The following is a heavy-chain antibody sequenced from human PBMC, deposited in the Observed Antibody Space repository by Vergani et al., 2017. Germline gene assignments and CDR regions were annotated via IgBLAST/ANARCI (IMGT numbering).Heavy chain of an antibody. Sequence: QVQLVQSGAEVKKPGSSVKVSCKASGGTFSSYAISWVRQAPGQGLEWMGRIIPIFGTANYAQKFQGRVTITADEYTSTAYMELSSLRSEDTAVYYCARGGKYSYGTHAFDYWGQGTLVTVSS. CDR1: GGTFSSYA. V-gene: IGHV1-69*13. CDR2: IIPIFGTA. CDR3: ARGGKYSYGTHAFDY. D-gene: IGHD5-18*01. J-gene: IGHJ4*02.